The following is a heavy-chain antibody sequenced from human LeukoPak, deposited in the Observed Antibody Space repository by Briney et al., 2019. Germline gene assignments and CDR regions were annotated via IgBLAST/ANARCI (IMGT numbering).Heavy chain of an antibody. Sequence: GGSLRLSCAASGFTFSSYWMHWVRQAPGKGLEWVAFIRYDGSNKYYADSVKGRFTISRDNSKNTLYLQMNSLRAEDTAVYYCAKGEIVGATGDYYYYMDVWGKGTTVTVSS. CDR1: GFTFSSYW. V-gene: IGHV3-30*02. J-gene: IGHJ6*03. CDR2: IRYDGSNK. D-gene: IGHD1-26*01. CDR3: AKGEIVGATGDYYYYMDV.